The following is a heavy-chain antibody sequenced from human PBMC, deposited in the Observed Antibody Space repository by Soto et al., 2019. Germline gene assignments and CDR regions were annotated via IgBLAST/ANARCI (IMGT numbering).Heavy chain of an antibody. CDR2: ISGYNCNT. CDR1: GYTFTSYG. V-gene: IGHV1-18*01. Sequence: QVQLAQSGAEVKKPWASVKVSCKDSGYTFTSYGISWVRQAPGQGLEWMGWISGYNCNTNYAQKLQGRVTITTVTSTSTAFMVLRSLSSDDKAVYYCSRDLYVCIAVAGFYYYYGMVVWGQGITVIFSS. CDR3: SRDLYVCIAVAGFYYYYGMVV. D-gene: IGHD6-19*01. J-gene: IGHJ6*02.